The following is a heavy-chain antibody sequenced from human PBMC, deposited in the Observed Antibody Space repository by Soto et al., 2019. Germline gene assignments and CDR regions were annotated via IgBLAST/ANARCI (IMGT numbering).Heavy chain of an antibody. CDR3: ARDRLAAAGTEA. CDR2: IIPILGIA. J-gene: IGHJ5*02. Sequence: QVQLVQSGAEVKKPGSSVKVSCKASGGTFSSYTISWVRQAPGQGLEWMGRIIPILGIANYAQKFQGRVTITADKSTSTAYLELSSLRSEDTAGYYSARDRLAAAGTEAWGQGTLVTVSS. V-gene: IGHV1-69*08. D-gene: IGHD6-13*01. CDR1: GGTFSSYT.